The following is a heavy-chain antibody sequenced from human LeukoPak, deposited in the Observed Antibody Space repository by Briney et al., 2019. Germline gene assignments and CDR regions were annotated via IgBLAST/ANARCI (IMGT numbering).Heavy chain of an antibody. Sequence: ASVKVSCKASGYTFTGYYMHWVRQAPGQGLEWMGWINPNSGGTNYAQKFQGRVTMTRDTSISTAYMELSRLRSDDTAVYYCARDRLGCSSTSCYTALGYWGQGTLVTVSS. J-gene: IGHJ4*02. CDR3: ARDRLGCSSTSCYTALGY. CDR2: INPNSGGT. V-gene: IGHV1-2*02. CDR1: GYTFTGYY. D-gene: IGHD2-2*02.